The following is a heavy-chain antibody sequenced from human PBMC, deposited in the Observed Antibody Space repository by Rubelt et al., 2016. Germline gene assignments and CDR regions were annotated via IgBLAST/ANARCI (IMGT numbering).Heavy chain of an antibody. V-gene: IGHV4-59*08. CDR3: ARRLAVAAPLDY. CDR2: IYYSGST. CDR1: GGSISSYY. J-gene: IGHJ4*02. D-gene: IGHD6-19*01. Sequence: QVQLQESGPGLVKPSETLSLTCTVSGGSISSYYWSWIRQPPGKGLEWIGYIYYSGSTNYNPSLKSRVIISVDTSKNQFSLKLSSVTAADTAVYYCARRLAVAAPLDYWGQGTLVTVSS.